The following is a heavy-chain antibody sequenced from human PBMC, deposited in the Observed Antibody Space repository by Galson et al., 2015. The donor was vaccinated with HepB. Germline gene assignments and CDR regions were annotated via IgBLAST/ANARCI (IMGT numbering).Heavy chain of an antibody. CDR1: GFTFSSYS. CDR3: ATARDGNYGDY. Sequence: SLRLSCAASGFTFSSYSMNWVRQAPGKGLEWVSSISSSSSYIYYADSVKGRFTISRDNAKNSLYLQMNSLRVEDTAVYYCATARDGNYGDYWGQGTLVTVSS. D-gene: IGHD4-11*01. CDR2: ISSSSSYI. J-gene: IGHJ4*02. V-gene: IGHV3-21*01.